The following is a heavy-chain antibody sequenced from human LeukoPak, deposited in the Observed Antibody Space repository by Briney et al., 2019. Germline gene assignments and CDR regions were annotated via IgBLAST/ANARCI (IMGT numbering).Heavy chain of an antibody. D-gene: IGHD2-21*02. V-gene: IGHV1-46*01. CDR2: INPSGGST. CDR3: ARQVTNYYGMDV. Sequence: ASVKVSCKASGYTFTSYYTHWVRQAPGQGLEWMGIINPSGGSTSYAQKFQGRVTMTRDTSTSTVYMKLSSLRSEDTAVYYCARQVTNYYGMDVWGQGTTVAVSS. J-gene: IGHJ6*02. CDR1: GYTFTSYY.